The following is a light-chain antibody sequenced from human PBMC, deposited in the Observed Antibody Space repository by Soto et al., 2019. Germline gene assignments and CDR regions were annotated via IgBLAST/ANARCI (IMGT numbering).Light chain of an antibody. V-gene: IGLV2-14*01. CDR2: EVS. J-gene: IGLJ1*01. CDR3: CSYTVSTTFV. Sequence: SALTQPASVSGSPGQSITISCTGTSSDVGAYNHVSWYQHHPGKAPKLMIYEVSNRPSGLSDRFSGSKSGNTASLTISGLQAEDEADYYCCSYTVSTTFVFGSGTKLTVL. CDR1: SSDVGAYNH.